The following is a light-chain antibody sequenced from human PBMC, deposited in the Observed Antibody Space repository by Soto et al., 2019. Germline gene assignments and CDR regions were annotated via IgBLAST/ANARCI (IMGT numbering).Light chain of an antibody. V-gene: IGKV3-20*01. Sequence: EIVWTQSPGTLSFSPGERATLSCRASQSVSSSYLAWYQQKPGQAPRVLIYGASSRATGIPDRFSGSGSGTDFTLTIRRLEPEDFAVYYCQQYGSSTWTFGQGTKVDIK. CDR3: QQYGSSTWT. J-gene: IGKJ1*01. CDR1: QSVSSSY. CDR2: GAS.